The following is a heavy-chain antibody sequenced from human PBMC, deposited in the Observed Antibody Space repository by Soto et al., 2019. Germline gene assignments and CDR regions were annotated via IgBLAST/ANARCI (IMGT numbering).Heavy chain of an antibody. CDR1: GFTFSSYG. V-gene: IGHV3-30*03. Sequence: LRLSCAASGFTFSSYGMHWVRQAPGKGLEWVAVISYDGSNKYYADSVKGRFTISRDNSKNTLYLQMNSLRSEDTAVYYCARNRSNWTSDYWIQGTLVTGSS. D-gene: IGHD1-1*01. CDR2: ISYDGSNK. J-gene: IGHJ4*02. CDR3: ARNRSNWTSDY.